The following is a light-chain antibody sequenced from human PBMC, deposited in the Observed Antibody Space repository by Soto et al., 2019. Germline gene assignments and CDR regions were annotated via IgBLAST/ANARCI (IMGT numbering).Light chain of an antibody. Sequence: QSALTQPASVSGSPGQSITISCTGTSSDVGGYNYVSWYQQHPGKAPKLMIYEVSNRPSGGSNRFSGSKSGNTASLTISGLQAEDEADYYCSSYTSSSLYVFGTGTKLTVL. CDR2: EVS. V-gene: IGLV2-14*01. CDR3: SSYTSSSLYV. J-gene: IGLJ1*01. CDR1: SSDVGGYNY.